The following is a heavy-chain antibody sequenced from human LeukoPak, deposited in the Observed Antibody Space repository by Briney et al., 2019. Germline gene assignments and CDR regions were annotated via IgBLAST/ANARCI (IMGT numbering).Heavy chain of an antibody. V-gene: IGHV4-61*01. J-gene: IGHJ4*02. CDR3: ARDGAGMTGTGLDY. Sequence: SETLSLTCTVSNGSINFVSYYWSWIRQPPGKGLEWLGYIHYTGNTIYNPSLKGRVTISMDTAKNQFSLKVSSVTAADTAVYYCARDGAGMTGTGLDYWGQGILATVSS. CDR2: IHYTGNT. CDR1: NGSINFVSYY. D-gene: IGHD3-9*01.